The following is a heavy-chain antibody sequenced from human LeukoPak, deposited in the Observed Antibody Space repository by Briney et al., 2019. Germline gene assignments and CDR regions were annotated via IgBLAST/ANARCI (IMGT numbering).Heavy chain of an antibody. CDR1: GYTFTSYY. V-gene: IGHV1-46*01. CDR3: ARELDGYDILTGSLDV. J-gene: IGHJ6*02. Sequence: GASVKVSCKASGYTFTSYYMHWVRQAPGQGLEWMGIINPSGGSTSYAQKFQGRVAMTRDTSTSTVYMELSSLRPEDTAVYYCARELDGYDILTGSLDVWGQGTTVTVSS. CDR2: INPSGGST. D-gene: IGHD3-9*01.